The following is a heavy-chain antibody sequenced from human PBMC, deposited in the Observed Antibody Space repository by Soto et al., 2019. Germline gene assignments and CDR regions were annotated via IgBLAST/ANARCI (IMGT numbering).Heavy chain of an antibody. D-gene: IGHD3-9*01. J-gene: IGHJ4*02. Sequence: LRLSCAASGFTFSSYWMSWVRQAPGKGLEWVANIKQDGSEKYYVDSVKGRFTISRDNAKNSLYLQMNSLRAEDTAVYYCAREGYDILTGYPYYFDYWGQGTLVTVSS. V-gene: IGHV3-7*01. CDR2: IKQDGSEK. CDR3: AREGYDILTGYPYYFDY. CDR1: GFTFSSYW.